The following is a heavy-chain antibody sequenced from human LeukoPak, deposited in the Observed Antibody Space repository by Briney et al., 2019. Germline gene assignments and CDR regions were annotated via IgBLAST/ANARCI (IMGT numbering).Heavy chain of an antibody. D-gene: IGHD2-2*01. Sequence: GGSLRLSCAASGFTFSDYYMSCIRQAPGKGLEWVSYISSSGSTIYYADSVKGRFTISRDNAKNSLYLQMNSLRAEDTAVYYCARVVPAAMPNYYYYYMDVWGKGTTVTISS. CDR3: ARVVPAAMPNYYYYYMDV. CDR2: ISSSGSTI. V-gene: IGHV3-11*01. J-gene: IGHJ6*03. CDR1: GFTFSDYY.